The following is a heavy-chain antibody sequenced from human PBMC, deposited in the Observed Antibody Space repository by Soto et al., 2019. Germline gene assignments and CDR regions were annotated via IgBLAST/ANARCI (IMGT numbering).Heavy chain of an antibody. CDR1: GGTFSSYA. V-gene: IGHV1-69*13. D-gene: IGHD4-17*01. J-gene: IGHJ6*02. CDR3: ARQTTVTNNYYYYGMDV. CDR2: IIPIFGTA. Sequence: ASVKVSCKASGGTFSSYAISWVRQAPGQGLEWMGGIIPIFGTANYAQKFQGRVTITADESTSTAYMELSSLRSEDTAVYYCARQTTVTNNYYYYGMDVWGQGTTVTVS.